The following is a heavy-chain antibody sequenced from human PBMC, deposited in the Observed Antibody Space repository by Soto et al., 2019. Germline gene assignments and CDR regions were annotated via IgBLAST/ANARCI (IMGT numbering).Heavy chain of an antibody. V-gene: IGHV4-31*01. CDR2: IYYSGST. D-gene: IGHD6-6*01. Sequence: QVQLQESGPGLVKPSQTLSLTCTVSGASMSSGGYYWTWIRQSPGKGLEWIGYIYYSGSTYYNPSLASLVAISLDTSRSQFSLTLHSVTAADTAIYYCARDRHNNFFDPWGQGTLVTVSS. CDR1: GASMSSGGYY. J-gene: IGHJ5*02. CDR3: ARDRHNNFFDP.